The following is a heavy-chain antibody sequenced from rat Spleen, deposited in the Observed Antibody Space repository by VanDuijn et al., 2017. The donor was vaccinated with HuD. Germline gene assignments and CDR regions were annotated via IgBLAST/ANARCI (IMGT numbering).Heavy chain of an antibody. Sequence: EVQLVESGGGLVQPGRSLKLSCAASGFTFSDYYMAWVRQAPKKGLEWVASISYEGSSTYYGDSVKGRFTISRENAKSTLYLQMNSLRSEDTATYYCARPRMGMNYWGQGVMVTVSS. CDR2: ISYEGSST. J-gene: IGHJ2*01. CDR1: GFTFSDYY. CDR3: ARPRMGMNY. V-gene: IGHV5-22*01. D-gene: IGHD1-7*01.